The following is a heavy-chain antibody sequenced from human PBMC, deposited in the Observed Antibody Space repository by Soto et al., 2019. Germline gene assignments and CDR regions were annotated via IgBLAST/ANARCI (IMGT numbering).Heavy chain of an antibody. D-gene: IGHD3-3*01. Sequence: SETLSLTCTVSGGSISGYYWSWIRQPPGKGLEWIGYIFYSASTKYNPSLRSRVTMSVDTSKNQFSLKLSSVTAADTAVYYCARARVNSWFDPWGQGTLVTVSS. J-gene: IGHJ5*02. CDR1: GGSISGYY. V-gene: IGHV4-59*12. CDR2: IFYSAST. CDR3: ARARVNSWFDP.